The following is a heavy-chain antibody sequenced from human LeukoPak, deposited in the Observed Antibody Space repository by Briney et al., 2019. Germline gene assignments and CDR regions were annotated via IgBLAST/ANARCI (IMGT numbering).Heavy chain of an antibody. CDR3: ARTIMTRSNPWKGFLDWFDP. CDR1: NYTFTSYG. CDR2: IIPIFGTA. J-gene: IGHJ5*02. V-gene: IGHV1-69*13. Sequence: GASVKVSCKASNYTFTSYGISWVRQAPGQGLEWMGGIIPIFGTANYAQKFQGRVTITADESTSTAYMELSSLRSEDTAVYYCARTIMTRSNPWKGFLDWFDPWGQGTLVTVSS. D-gene: IGHD4-11*01.